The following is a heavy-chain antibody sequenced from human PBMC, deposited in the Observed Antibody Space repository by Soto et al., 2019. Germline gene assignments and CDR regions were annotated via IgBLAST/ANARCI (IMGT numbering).Heavy chain of an antibody. J-gene: IGHJ5*02. CDR2: MNPNSGNT. CDR1: GYTFTRYD. Sequence: GASVKVSCKASGYTFTRYDINWVRQATGQGLEWMGWMNPNSGNTGYAQKFQGRVTMTRNTSISTAYMELSSLRSEDTAVYYCARDYYDSSGSITPNWFDPWGQGTLVTVSS. D-gene: IGHD3-22*01. CDR3: ARDYYDSSGSITPNWFDP. V-gene: IGHV1-8*01.